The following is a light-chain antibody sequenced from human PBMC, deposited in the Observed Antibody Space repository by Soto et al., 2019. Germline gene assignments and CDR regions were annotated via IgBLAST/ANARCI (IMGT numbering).Light chain of an antibody. CDR3: QQRSNWPPWIT. J-gene: IGKJ5*01. Sequence: EIVMTQSPATLSVSPGERATLSCRASQSVNSNLAWYQQKPGQAPRLLIYDASNRATGIPARFSGSGSGTDFTLTISSLEPEDFAVYYCQQRSNWPPWITFGQGTRLEIK. V-gene: IGKV3-11*01. CDR2: DAS. CDR1: QSVNSN.